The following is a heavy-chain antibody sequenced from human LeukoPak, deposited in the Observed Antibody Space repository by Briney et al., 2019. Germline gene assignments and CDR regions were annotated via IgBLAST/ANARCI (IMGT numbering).Heavy chain of an antibody. CDR3: IKETSAGGLDY. J-gene: IGHJ4*02. D-gene: IGHD4-23*01. V-gene: IGHV3-9*01. CDR2: IFGNRKRV. Sequence: GKSLRLSCKASGPYIQDYAMHWVRQAPWKGLEWVSGIFGNRKRVDYADSVKGRFTVSRDNAKNSPYLQMNNLRLEDTALYYCIKETSAGGLDYWGQGTLVTVSS. CDR1: GPYIQDYA.